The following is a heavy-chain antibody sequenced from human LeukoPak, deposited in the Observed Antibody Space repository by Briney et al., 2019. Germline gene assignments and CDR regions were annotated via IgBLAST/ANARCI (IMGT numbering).Heavy chain of an antibody. CDR1: GGPISNYF. D-gene: IGHD1-26*01. CDR3: ARDRGMIGGTYELFALDI. CDR2: IYSSGST. J-gene: IGHJ3*02. V-gene: IGHV4-4*08. Sequence: SETLSLTCTVSGGPISNYFWSWIRQPPGKGLEWIGEIYSSGSTNYNPSLRSRVTISVDTSKNQFSLKLSSVTAADTAVYYCARDRGMIGGTYELFALDIWGQGTMVTVSS.